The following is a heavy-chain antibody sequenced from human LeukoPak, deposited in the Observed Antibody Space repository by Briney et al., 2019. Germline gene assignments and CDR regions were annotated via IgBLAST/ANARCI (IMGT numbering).Heavy chain of an antibody. Sequence: PGGSLRLSCAASGFTFSTYNMNWVRQAPGKGLEWVSSISISSNYIYYADSVKGRFTISRDNSKNTLYLQMSSLRAEDTAVYYCVKDVGDLWYYYYGMDVWGKGTTVTVSS. CDR3: VKDVGDLWYYYYGMDV. J-gene: IGHJ6*04. D-gene: IGHD2-21*02. CDR1: GFTFSTYN. CDR2: ISISSNYI. V-gene: IGHV3-21*01.